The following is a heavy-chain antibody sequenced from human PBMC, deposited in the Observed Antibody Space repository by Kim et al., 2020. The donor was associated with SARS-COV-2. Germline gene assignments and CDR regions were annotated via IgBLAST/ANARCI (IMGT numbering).Heavy chain of an antibody. D-gene: IGHD4-17*01. CDR1: GYTFTSYD. CDR3: ARAGTTVTPS. J-gene: IGHJ5*02. Sequence: ASGKVSCKASGYTFTSYDINWVRQATGQGLEWMGWMNPNSGNTGYAQKFQGRVTMTRNTSISTAYMELNSLRSEDTAVYFCARAGTTVTPSCGQGTLVTVSS. CDR2: MNPNSGNT. V-gene: IGHV1-8*01.